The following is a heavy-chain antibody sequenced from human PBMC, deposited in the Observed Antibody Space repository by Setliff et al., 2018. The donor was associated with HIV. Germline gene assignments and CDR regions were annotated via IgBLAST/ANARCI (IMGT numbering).Heavy chain of an antibody. CDR1: GYSFINYG. Sequence: GASVKVSCKASGYSFINYGIAWVRQAPGQGLEWMGWISAYTGHTDYASRFLGRVTLTTDTSTSTAYMELRSLSSDDTAVYFCARARLQGIVTAVGPRDNCLDPWGQGTRVIVS. CDR3: ARARLQGIVTAVGPRDNCLDP. D-gene: IGHD2-21*02. V-gene: IGHV1-18*01. CDR2: ISAYTGHT. J-gene: IGHJ5*02.